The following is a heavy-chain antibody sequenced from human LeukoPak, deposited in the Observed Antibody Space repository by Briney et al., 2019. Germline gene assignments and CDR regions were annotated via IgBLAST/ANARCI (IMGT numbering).Heavy chain of an antibody. CDR1: AYTFTIYY. J-gene: IGHJ6*03. D-gene: IGHD6-6*01. Sequence: ASVTVSCKASAYTFTIYYMHWVRQAPGQGLEWRGITNPSGGSTSYAQKFQGRVTMTRDMSTSTVYMELSSLRSEDTAVYYCARGRPNYYYYYYMDVWGKGTTVTISS. V-gene: IGHV1-46*01. CDR3: ARGRPNYYYYYYMDV. CDR2: TNPSGGST.